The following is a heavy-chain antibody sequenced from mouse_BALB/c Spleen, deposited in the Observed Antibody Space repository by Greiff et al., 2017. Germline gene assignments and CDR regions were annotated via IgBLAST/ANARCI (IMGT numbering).Heavy chain of an antibody. CDR2: IYHGDGDT. V-gene: IGHV1-87*01. Sequence: VQLQQSGADLARPGASVMLSCKASGYTFTSCWMQWVKLRPGQGLEWIGAIYHGDGDTRYTQKFKGKATLTADKFSSTAYMQLSSLASEDSAVYYCARSYDYDAWFAYGGQGTLVTVSA. D-gene: IGHD2-4*01. CDR3: ARSYDYDAWFAY. CDR1: GYTFTSCW. J-gene: IGHJ3*01.